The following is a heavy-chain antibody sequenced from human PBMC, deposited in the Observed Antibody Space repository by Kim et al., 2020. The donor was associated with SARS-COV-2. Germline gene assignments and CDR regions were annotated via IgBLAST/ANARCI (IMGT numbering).Heavy chain of an antibody. V-gene: IGHV1-3*01. J-gene: IGHJ1*01. CDR1: GYTFTSCA. Sequence: ASVKVSCKASGYTFTSCAMHWVRQAPGQRLEWMGWINAGNGNTKYSQKFQGRVTITRDTSASTAYMELSSLRSEDTAVYYCASPIDYSRGHAKYFQHWGQGTLVTVSS. D-gene: IGHD4-4*01. CDR2: INAGNGNT. CDR3: ASPIDYSRGHAKYFQH.